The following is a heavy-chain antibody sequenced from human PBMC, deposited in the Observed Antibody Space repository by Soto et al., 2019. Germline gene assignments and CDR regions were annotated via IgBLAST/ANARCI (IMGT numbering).Heavy chain of an antibody. CDR2: IYYSGST. CDR3: ARHYGIVGATLHGGAFDI. Sequence: PXDAVFATGPFSGASNRSSSSYCGWIRQPPGKGLEWIGSIYYSGSTYYNPSLKSRVTISVDTSKNQFSLKLSSVTDADTAVYYSARHYGIVGATLHGGAFDIWGQGTMVTVSS. CDR1: GASNRSSSSY. V-gene: IGHV4-39*01. J-gene: IGHJ3*02. D-gene: IGHD1-26*01.